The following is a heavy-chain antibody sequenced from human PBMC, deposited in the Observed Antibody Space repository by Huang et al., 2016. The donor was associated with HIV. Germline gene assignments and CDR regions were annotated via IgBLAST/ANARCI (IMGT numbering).Heavy chain of an antibody. Sequence: QVQLVQSGAEVKKPGASVKVSCKASGYTFSNYDINWVRQAPGQGREWMGWINPNSGNTGYARKFQGRVTMTRSTSISTAYMELSRLRFEDTAVYYCATLPPVNYGRSGGRVRDYWGQGSLVTVSS. CDR2: INPNSGNT. D-gene: IGHD2-15*01. CDR1: GYTFSNYD. CDR3: ATLPPVNYGRSGGRVRDY. J-gene: IGHJ4*02. V-gene: IGHV1-8*01.